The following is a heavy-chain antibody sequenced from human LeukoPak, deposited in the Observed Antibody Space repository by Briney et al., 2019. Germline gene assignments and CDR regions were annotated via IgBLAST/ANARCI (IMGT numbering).Heavy chain of an antibody. CDR3: ARVGAQGIVVVYMSYFDY. J-gene: IGHJ4*02. CDR2: ISAYNGNT. D-gene: IGHD3-22*01. CDR1: GYTFTSYG. Sequence: VASVKVSCKASGYTFTSYGISWVRQAPGQGLEWMGWISAYNGNTNYAQKLQGRVTMTTDTSTSTAYMELRSLRSDDTAVYYCARVGAQGIVVVYMSYFDYWGQGTLVTVSS. V-gene: IGHV1-18*01.